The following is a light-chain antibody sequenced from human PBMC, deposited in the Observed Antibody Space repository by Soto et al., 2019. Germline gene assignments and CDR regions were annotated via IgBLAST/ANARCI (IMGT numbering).Light chain of an antibody. Sequence: QSVLTQPPSASGTPGQRVTISCSGSSSNIGSNTINWYHQLPGTAPKLLIYSNNQRPSGVPDRFSGSKSGTSASLAISGLQSEDEADYYGAAWDDSLNGVVFGGGTKVTVL. CDR3: AAWDDSLNGVV. CDR2: SNN. CDR1: SSNIGSNT. V-gene: IGLV1-44*01. J-gene: IGLJ2*01.